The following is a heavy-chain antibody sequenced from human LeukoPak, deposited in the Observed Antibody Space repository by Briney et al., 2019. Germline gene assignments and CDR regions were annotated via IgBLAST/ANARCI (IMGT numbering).Heavy chain of an antibody. CDR3: ARGTEAFDI. CDR1: GGAISSYY. D-gene: IGHD1/OR15-1a*01. J-gene: IGHJ3*02. CDR2: IYYSGST. Sequence: SETLSLTCTVSGGAISSYYWSWIRQPPGKGLEWIGYIYYSGSTNYNPSLKSRVTISVDTSKNQFSLKLSPLTAEDTAVYYCARGTEAFDIWGQGTMVTVSS. V-gene: IGHV4-59*01.